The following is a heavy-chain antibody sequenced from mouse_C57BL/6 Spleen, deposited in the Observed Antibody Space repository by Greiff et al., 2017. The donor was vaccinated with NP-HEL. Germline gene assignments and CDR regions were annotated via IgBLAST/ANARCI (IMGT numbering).Heavy chain of an antibody. Sequence: QVQLKQSGAELVKPGASVKISCKASGYAFSSYWMNWVKQRPGKGLEWIGQIYPGDGDTNYNGKFKGKATLTADKSSSTAYMQLSSLTSEDSAVYFCARGEYYGYDGGFAYWGQGTLVTVSA. CDR1: GYAFSSYW. CDR2: IYPGDGDT. D-gene: IGHD2-2*01. CDR3: ARGEYYGYDGGFAY. V-gene: IGHV1-80*01. J-gene: IGHJ3*01.